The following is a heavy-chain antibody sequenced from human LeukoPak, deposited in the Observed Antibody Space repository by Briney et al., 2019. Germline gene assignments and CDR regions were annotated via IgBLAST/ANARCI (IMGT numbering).Heavy chain of an antibody. D-gene: IGHD5-18*01. CDR1: GFTFSSYS. Sequence: GGSLRLSCAASGFTFSSYSMNWVRQAPGKGLEWVSSITSSSSYIYYADSVKGRFTISRDNAKNSLYLQMNSLRAEDTAVYYCARDTPYSYGDHDAFDIWGQGTMVTVSS. CDR3: ARDTPYSYGDHDAFDI. CDR2: ITSSSSYI. V-gene: IGHV3-21*01. J-gene: IGHJ3*02.